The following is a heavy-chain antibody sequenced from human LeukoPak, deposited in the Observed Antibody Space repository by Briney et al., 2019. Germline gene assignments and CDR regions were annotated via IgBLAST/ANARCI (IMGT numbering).Heavy chain of an antibody. CDR3: ARASGRYSDAFDI. V-gene: IGHV1-2*02. J-gene: IGHJ3*02. CDR2: INPTSGGT. CDR1: GYTFTDYF. Sequence: ASVKVSCKTSGYTFTDYFMHWVRQAPGQGLEWMGLINPTSGGTKYAQKFQGRVTMTRDTSISTAYMELSRLRSDDTALYYCARASGRYSDAFDIWGQGTMVTVSS. D-gene: IGHD1-26*01.